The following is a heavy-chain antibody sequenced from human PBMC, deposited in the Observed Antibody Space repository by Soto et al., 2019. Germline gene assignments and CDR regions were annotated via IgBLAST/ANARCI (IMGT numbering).Heavy chain of an antibody. D-gene: IGHD6-19*01. CDR1: GFTFSSYS. CDR3: ARGAVARLDY. CDR2: ISSSSSYI. J-gene: IGHJ4*02. V-gene: IGHV3-21*01. Sequence: EVQLVESGGGLVKPGGSLRLSCAASGFTFSSYSMNWVRQAPGKGLEWVSSISSSSSYIYYADSVKGRFTISRDNAKNSPYLQMNSLRAEDTAVYYCARGAVARLDYRGQGTLVTVSS.